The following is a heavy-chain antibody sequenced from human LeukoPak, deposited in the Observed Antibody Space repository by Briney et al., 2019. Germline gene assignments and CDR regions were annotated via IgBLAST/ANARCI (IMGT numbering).Heavy chain of an antibody. V-gene: IGHV4-30-2*01. J-gene: IGHJ5*02. D-gene: IGHD6-13*01. CDR1: GGSMSSGGYS. CDR2: IYHSGST. Sequence: SQTLSLTCAVSGGSMSSGGYSWSWIRQPPGKGLEWIGYIYHSGSTYYNPSLKSRVTISVDRSKNQFSLKLSSVTAADTAVYYCARLSGAAAGQFDPWGQGTLVTVSS. CDR3: ARLSGAAAGQFDP.